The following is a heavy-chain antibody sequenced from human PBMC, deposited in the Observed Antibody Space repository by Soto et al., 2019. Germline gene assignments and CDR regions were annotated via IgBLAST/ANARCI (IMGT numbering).Heavy chain of an antibody. D-gene: IGHD2-2*01. CDR1: GFSFSDYA. V-gene: IGHV3-30-3*01. J-gene: IGHJ6*02. CDR3: AREYCTSRSCYRLHWDRYYYGMDV. Sequence: GGSLRLSCAASGFSFSDYAIHWVRQAPGKGLEWLAVISYDGYNTYYADSVKGRFTISRDNSKNTLYLQMNSLRAEDTSLYYCAREYCTSRSCYRLHWDRYYYGMDVWGQGTTVTVSS. CDR2: ISYDGYNT.